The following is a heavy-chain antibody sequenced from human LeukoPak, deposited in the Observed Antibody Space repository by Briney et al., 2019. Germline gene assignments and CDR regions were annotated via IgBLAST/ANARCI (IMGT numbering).Heavy chain of an antibody. D-gene: IGHD4-17*01. V-gene: IGHV3-11*06. J-gene: IGHJ4*02. CDR2: ISSSSSYT. CDR3: ARVRTLDDYGDYFDY. Sequence: GGSLRLSCAASGFTFSDYYMSCIRQAPGKGLEWVSYISSSSSYTNYADSVKGRFTISRDNAKNSLYLQMNSLRAEDTAVYYCARVRTLDDYGDYFDYWGQGTLVTVSS. CDR1: GFTFSDYY.